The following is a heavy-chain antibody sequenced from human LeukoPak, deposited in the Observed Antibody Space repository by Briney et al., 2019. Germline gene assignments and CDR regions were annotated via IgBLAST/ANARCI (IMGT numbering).Heavy chain of an antibody. CDR3: ASPYSSRWYELCY. CDR2: ISSSSSYI. V-gene: IGHV3-21*01. CDR1: GFTFSSYG. D-gene: IGHD6-13*01. Sequence: GGSLRLSCAASGFTFSSYGMHWVRQAPGKGLEWVSSISSSSSYIYYADSVKGRFTISRDNAKNSLYLQMNSLRAEDTAVYYCASPYSSRWYELCYWGQGTLVTVSS. J-gene: IGHJ4*02.